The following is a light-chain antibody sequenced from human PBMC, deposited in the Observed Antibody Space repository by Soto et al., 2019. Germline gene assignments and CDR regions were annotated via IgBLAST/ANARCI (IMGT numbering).Light chain of an antibody. V-gene: IGLV3-21*04. J-gene: IGLJ2*01. CDR1: NIGRKT. CDR2: YNT. Sequence: SYVLTQPPSVSLAPGKTASITCGGNNIGRKTVHWYQHKPGQAPVLVISYNTDRPSGIPERISGSNSGDTATLSISRVEAGDEADYFCQVWDNSGGHPVFGGGTKLTVL. CDR3: QVWDNSGGHPV.